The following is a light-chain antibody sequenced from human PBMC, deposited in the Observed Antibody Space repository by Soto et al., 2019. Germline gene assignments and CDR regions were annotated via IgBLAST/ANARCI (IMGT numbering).Light chain of an antibody. CDR2: GAY. CDR1: QSVSSSY. CDR3: QQLNSYPRIT. J-gene: IGKJ5*01. Sequence: EIVWMPSPGTLSLSEGERAPLSCRASQSVSSSYLAWYQQKPGQAHRLLIYGAYSRATGIPDRFSGSGSGTDFTLTISRLEPEDLAVYYGQQLNSYPRITLGQGTQLEIK. V-gene: IGKV3-20*01.